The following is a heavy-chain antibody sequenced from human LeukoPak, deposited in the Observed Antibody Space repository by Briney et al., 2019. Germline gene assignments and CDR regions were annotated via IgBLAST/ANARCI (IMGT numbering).Heavy chain of an antibody. J-gene: IGHJ6*02. CDR2: IYYSGST. D-gene: IGHD6-19*01. Sequence: SETLSLTCTVSGGSISSYYWSWIRQPPGKGLEWIGYIYYSGSTNYNPSLKSRVTISVDTSRNQFSLKLSSVTAADTAVYYCAKDGGQQWLTNYYPYGMDVWGQGTSVIVSS. CDR1: GGSISSYY. CDR3: AKDGGQQWLTNYYPYGMDV. V-gene: IGHV4-59*01.